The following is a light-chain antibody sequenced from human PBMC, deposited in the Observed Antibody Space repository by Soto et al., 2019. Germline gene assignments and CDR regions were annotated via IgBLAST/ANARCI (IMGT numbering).Light chain of an antibody. CDR1: QSVSIN. J-gene: IGKJ1*01. V-gene: IGKV3-20*01. CDR2: GAS. Sequence: VLTQSPATLSLSPGERATLSCRASQSVSINLAWYQQKPGQAPRLLIYGASSRATGIPDRFSGSGSGTDFTLTISRLEPEDFAVYYCQQYGSSPRTFGQGTKVDIK. CDR3: QQYGSSPRT.